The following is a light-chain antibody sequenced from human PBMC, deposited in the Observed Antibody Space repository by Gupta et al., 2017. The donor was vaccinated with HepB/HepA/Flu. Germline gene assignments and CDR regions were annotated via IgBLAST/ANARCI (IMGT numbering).Light chain of an antibody. Sequence: DIQLTQSPSFLSASAGDRVTITCRASLGIRNYLSWYQQKPGKAPKLLIYSASALQSGVPSRFSGGGFGTEFTLTIDSLQPEDFATYYCQHFDHFPFTFGPGTKLHI. J-gene: IGKJ3*01. CDR1: LGIRNY. V-gene: IGKV1-9*01. CDR3: QHFDHFPFT. CDR2: SAS.